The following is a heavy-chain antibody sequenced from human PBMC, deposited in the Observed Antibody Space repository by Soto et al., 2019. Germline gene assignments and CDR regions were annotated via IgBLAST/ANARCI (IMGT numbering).Heavy chain of an antibody. J-gene: IGHJ6*02. CDR2: IMPSYGPP. CDR1: GDSFSNYA. Sequence: QVQLVQSGAEVKKPGSSVKVSCTVSGDSFSNYAVSWVRQAPGQGLEWMGDIMPSYGPPNYAQKFQGRVTINADKSTSTAYMELSSLRSDDTAVYYCARFQGVCASGNYYWCPQYGMDVWGQGTTVSVFS. V-gene: IGHV1-69*06. CDR3: ARFQGVCASGNYYWCPQYGMDV. D-gene: IGHD3-10*01.